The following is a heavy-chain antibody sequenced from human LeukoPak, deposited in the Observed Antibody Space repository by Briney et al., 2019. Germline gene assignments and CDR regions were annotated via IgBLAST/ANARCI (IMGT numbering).Heavy chain of an antibody. J-gene: IGHJ4*02. D-gene: IGHD3-22*01. CDR1: GFTFSSYG. Sequence: GGSRRLSCAASGFTFSSYGMHWVRQAPGKGLEWVAVISYDGSNKYYADSVKGRFTISRDNSKNTLYLQMNSLRAEDTAVYYCAKDVTMIVVVIDYWGQGTLVTVSS. V-gene: IGHV3-30*18. CDR3: AKDVTMIVVVIDY. CDR2: ISYDGSNK.